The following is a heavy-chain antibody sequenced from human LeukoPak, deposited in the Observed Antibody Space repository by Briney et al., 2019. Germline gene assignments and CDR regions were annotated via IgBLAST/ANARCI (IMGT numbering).Heavy chain of an antibody. CDR1: GYTFSNYD. J-gene: IGHJ6*02. CDR2: TNPNGGNT. V-gene: IGHV1-8*01. CDR3: ASPTKQDTEVDQYSGSTRHYYGMDV. Sequence: ASVKVSCKASGYTFSNYDINWVRQAPGQGLEWMGWTNPNGGNTGSAQKFQGRVTMTRSTSISTAYMELTSLRSEDTAVYYCASPTKQDTEVDQYSGSTRHYYGMDVWGQGTTVIVSS. D-gene: IGHD5-12*01.